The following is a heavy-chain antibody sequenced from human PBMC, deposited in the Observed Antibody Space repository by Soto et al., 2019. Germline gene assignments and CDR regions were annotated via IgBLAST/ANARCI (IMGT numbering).Heavy chain of an antibody. CDR3: ARDPSYLGYFDY. D-gene: IGHD7-27*01. Sequence: ETLSLTCTVSGGSISSYYWSWIRQPPGKGLEWIGYIYYSGSTNYNPSLKSRVTISVDTSKNQFSLKLSSVTAADTAVYYCARDPSYLGYFDYWGQGTLVTVS. CDR2: IYYSGST. CDR1: GGSISSYY. V-gene: IGHV4-59*01. J-gene: IGHJ4*02.